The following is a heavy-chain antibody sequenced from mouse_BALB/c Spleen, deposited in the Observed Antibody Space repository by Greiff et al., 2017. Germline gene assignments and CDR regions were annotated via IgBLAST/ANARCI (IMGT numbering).Heavy chain of an antibody. Sequence: EVKVEESGAELVKPGASVKLSCTASGFNIKDTYMHWVKQRPEQGLEWIGRIDPANGNTKYDPKFQGKATITADTSSNTAYLQLSSLTSEDTAVYYCAIRTGSYAMDYWGQGTSVTVSS. CDR1: GFNIKDTY. CDR3: AIRTGSYAMDY. V-gene: IGHV14-3*02. J-gene: IGHJ4*01. D-gene: IGHD4-1*01. CDR2: IDPANGNT.